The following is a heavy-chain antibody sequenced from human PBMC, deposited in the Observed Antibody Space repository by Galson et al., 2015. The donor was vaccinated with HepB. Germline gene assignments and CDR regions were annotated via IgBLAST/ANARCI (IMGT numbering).Heavy chain of an antibody. D-gene: IGHD3-10*01. CDR2: IRSKAYGGTT. V-gene: IGHV3-49*03. J-gene: IGHJ4*02. Sequence: SLRLSCAASGFTFGDYAMSWFRQAPGKGLEWVGFIRSKAYGGTTEYAASVKGRFTISRDDSKSIAYLQMNSLKTEDTAVYYCTRNYYGSGSYYERGGAPYYFDYWGQGTLVTVSS. CDR1: GFTFGDYA. CDR3: TRNYYGSGSYYERGGAPYYFDY.